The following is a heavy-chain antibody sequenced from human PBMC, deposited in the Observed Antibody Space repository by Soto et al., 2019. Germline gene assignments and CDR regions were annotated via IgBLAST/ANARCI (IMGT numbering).Heavy chain of an antibody. J-gene: IGHJ4*02. D-gene: IGHD3-10*01. Sequence: QVQLVQSGAEVKKPGASVRVSCKASGYTFTGYAIHWVRQAPGQRLEWMGYINGGNGKTEYSQNFQGRITLSRDTPASTVYMDLSSLRSEDTAVYDCTRDFVRNYIAYWGQGTLIVVSP. CDR2: INGGNGKT. CDR3: TRDFVRNYIAY. CDR1: GYTFTGYA. V-gene: IGHV1-3*01.